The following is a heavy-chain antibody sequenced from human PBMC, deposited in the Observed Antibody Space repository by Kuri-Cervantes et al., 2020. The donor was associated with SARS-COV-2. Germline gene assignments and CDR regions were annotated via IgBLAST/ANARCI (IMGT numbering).Heavy chain of an antibody. D-gene: IGHD3-10*01. CDR2: IIPILGIA. V-gene: IGHV1-69*04. Sequence: SVKVSCKASGGTFSSYAISWVRQAPGQGLEWMGRIIPILGIANYAQKFQGRVTITADKSTSTAYMELSSLRSEDTAVYYCARDMGDRLLWFGELLYWGQGTLVTVSS. J-gene: IGHJ4*02. CDR1: GGTFSSYA. CDR3: ARDMGDRLLWFGELLY.